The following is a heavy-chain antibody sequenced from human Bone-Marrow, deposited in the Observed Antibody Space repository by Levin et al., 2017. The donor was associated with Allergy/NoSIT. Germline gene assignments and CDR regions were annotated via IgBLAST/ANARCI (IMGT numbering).Heavy chain of an antibody. D-gene: IGHD3-10*01. CDR3: AKDIHQAAGYAMDV. J-gene: IGHJ6*02. Sequence: PGGSLRLSCVASGFEYRKFAMSWVRQAPGKGLEWVSAISGGGSSIYYADSVEGRFTISRDNSKNTLYLQMKSLRVEDTAVYFCAKDIHQAAGYAMDVWGQGTTVTVSS. CDR1: GFEYRKFA. V-gene: IGHV3-23*01. CDR2: ISGGGSSI.